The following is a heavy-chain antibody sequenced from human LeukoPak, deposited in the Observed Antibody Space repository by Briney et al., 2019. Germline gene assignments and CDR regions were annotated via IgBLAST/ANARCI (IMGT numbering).Heavy chain of an antibody. CDR3: ERHSITMVRGVKPAPAFDI. Sequence: SETLSLTCTVSGGSISSSSYYWGWIRQPPGKGLEWIGSIYSSGSTYYNPSLKSRVTISVDTSKNQFSLKLSSVTAADTAVYYCERHSITMVRGVKPAPAFDIWGQGTMVTVSS. CDR2: IYSSGST. CDR1: GGSISSSSYY. J-gene: IGHJ3*02. V-gene: IGHV4-39*01. D-gene: IGHD3-10*01.